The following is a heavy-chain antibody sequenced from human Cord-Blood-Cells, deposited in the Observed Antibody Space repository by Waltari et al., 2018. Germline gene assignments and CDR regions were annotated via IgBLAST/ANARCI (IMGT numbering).Heavy chain of an antibody. Sequence: QVQLVQSGAEVKKPGSSVKVSSKASGGTFRSYAIRRVRQAPGQGLEGMVGIIPIFGTANYAQKFQGRVTITADESTSTAYMELSSLRSEDTAVYYCASPMTTSYYFDYWGQGTLVTVSS. V-gene: IGHV1-69*01. CDR2: IIPIFGTA. CDR1: GGTFRSYA. J-gene: IGHJ4*02. CDR3: ASPMTTSYYFDY. D-gene: IGHD4-17*01.